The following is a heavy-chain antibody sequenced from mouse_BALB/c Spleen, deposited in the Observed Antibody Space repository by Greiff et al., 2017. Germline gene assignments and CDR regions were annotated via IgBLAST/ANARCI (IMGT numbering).Heavy chain of an antibody. D-gene: IGHD3-3*01. V-gene: IGHV5-17*02. CDR2: ISSGSSTI. Sequence: EVMLVESGGGLVQPGGSRKLSCAASGFTFSSFGMHWVRQAPEKGLEWVAYISSGSSTIYYADTVKGRFTISRDNPKNTLFLQMTSLRSEDTAMYYCARWRDGYFDVWGAGTTVTVSS. CDR1: GFTFSSFG. CDR3: ARWRDGYFDV. J-gene: IGHJ1*01.